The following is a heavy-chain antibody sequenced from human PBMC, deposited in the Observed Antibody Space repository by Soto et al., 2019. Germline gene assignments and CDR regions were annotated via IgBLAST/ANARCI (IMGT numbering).Heavy chain of an antibody. CDR1: GFTFSSYS. Sequence: EVQLVESGGGLVKPGGSLRLSCAASGFTFSSYSMNWVRQAPGKGLEWVSSISSSSSYIYYADSVKGRFTISRDNAKNSLYLQMNSLRAEDTAVYYCARDTRYCSGGSCYDSWGHGTLVTVSS. CDR3: ARDTRYCSGGSCYDS. J-gene: IGHJ5*01. D-gene: IGHD2-15*01. V-gene: IGHV3-21*01. CDR2: ISSSSSYI.